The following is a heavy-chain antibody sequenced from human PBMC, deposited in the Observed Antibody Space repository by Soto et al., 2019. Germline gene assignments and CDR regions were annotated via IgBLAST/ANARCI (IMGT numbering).Heavy chain of an antibody. V-gene: IGHV3-48*01. J-gene: IGHJ5*02. CDR1: GFTFSSYS. Sequence: EVQLVESGGGLVQPGGSLRLSCAASGFTFSSYSMNWVRQAPGKGLEWVSYISSSSTTKYYADSVKGRFTISTDNAKNSLYRQMNSLRAEDTAVYYCARDGCSGSNCLNWFDPWGQGTLVTVSS. CDR2: ISSSSTTK. CDR3: ARDGCSGSNCLNWFDP. D-gene: IGHD2-15*01.